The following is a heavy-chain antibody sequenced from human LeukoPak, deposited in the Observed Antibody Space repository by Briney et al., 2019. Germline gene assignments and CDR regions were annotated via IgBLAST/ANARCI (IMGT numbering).Heavy chain of an antibody. D-gene: IGHD6-13*01. CDR2: IYYSGST. Sequence: SETLSLTCTVSGGSISSYYWSWIRQPPGKGLEWIGYIYYSGSTNYNPSLKSRVTISVDTSKNQFSLKLSSVTAADTAVYYCARALGSSFPYYYYYMGVWGKGTTVTVSS. V-gene: IGHV4-59*01. J-gene: IGHJ6*03. CDR3: ARALGSSFPYYYYYMGV. CDR1: GGSISSYY.